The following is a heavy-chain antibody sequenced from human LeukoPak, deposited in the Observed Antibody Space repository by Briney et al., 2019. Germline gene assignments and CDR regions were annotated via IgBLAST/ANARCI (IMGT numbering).Heavy chain of an antibody. Sequence: GGSLRLSCAASGFTFSSYSMNWVRQAPGKGLEWVSSISSSSSYIYYADSVKGRFTTSRDNAKNSLYLQMNSLRAEDTAVYYCARDERAGYDSSGYYPRWFDPWGQGTLVTVSS. J-gene: IGHJ5*02. D-gene: IGHD3-22*01. CDR3: ARDERAGYDSSGYYPRWFDP. V-gene: IGHV3-21*01. CDR2: ISSSSSYI. CDR1: GFTFSSYS.